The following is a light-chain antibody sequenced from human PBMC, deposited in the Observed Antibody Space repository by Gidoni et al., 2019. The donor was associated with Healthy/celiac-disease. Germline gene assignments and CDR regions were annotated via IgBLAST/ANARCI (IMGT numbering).Light chain of an antibody. CDR2: AAS. Sequence: DFQMTQSPSSLSASVGDRVTITCRASQSISSYLNWYQQKPGKAPKLLIYAASSLQRGVPSRFSGSGSGTDFTLTISSLQPEDFAAYYCQQCYSTLYTFGQGTKLEIK. V-gene: IGKV1-39*01. CDR3: QQCYSTLYT. J-gene: IGKJ2*01. CDR1: QSISSY.